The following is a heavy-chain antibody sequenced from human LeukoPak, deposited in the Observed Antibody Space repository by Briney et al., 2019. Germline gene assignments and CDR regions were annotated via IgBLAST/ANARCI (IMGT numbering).Heavy chain of an antibody. Sequence: GASVKVSCNTSGHTFTSYTIYWVRQAPGQRLEWMGWINSANGNTKYSQKFQGRVTITRDTSASTAYMELSSLRSEDTTVYYCARGLDGSSWYDYWGQGTLVTVSS. CDR3: ARGLDGSSWYDY. CDR1: GHTFTSYT. D-gene: IGHD6-13*01. J-gene: IGHJ4*02. V-gene: IGHV1-3*01. CDR2: INSANGNT.